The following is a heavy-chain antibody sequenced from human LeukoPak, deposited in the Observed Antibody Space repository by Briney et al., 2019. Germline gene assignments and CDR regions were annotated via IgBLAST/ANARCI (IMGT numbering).Heavy chain of an antibody. CDR1: GFTFNTYT. J-gene: IGHJ4*02. V-gene: IGHV3-48*01. Sequence: GGSLRLSCAASGFTFNTYTMNWVRQAPGKGLEWVSYISGSSGIIDYADSVRGRFTISRDNAKNSLYLQMNSLRAEDTAVYYCARITMVRGVFCDYWGQGTLVTVSS. D-gene: IGHD3-10*01. CDR3: ARITMVRGVFCDY. CDR2: ISGSSGII.